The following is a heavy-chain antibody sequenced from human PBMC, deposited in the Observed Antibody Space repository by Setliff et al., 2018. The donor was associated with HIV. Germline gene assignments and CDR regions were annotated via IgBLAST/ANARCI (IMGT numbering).Heavy chain of an antibody. CDR2: MHHSGST. CDR1: GDSITSNSYY. D-gene: IGHD3-10*01. Sequence: SETLSLTCTVSGDSITSNSYYWGWIRQSPGKGLEWIGTMHHSGSTYYDPSLKSRVAIFIDTSKNQFSLRLSSVTAADTALYYCATFKMIRGSTRLDFWGQGALVTVSS. CDR3: ATFKMIRGSTRLDF. V-gene: IGHV4-39*01. J-gene: IGHJ4*02.